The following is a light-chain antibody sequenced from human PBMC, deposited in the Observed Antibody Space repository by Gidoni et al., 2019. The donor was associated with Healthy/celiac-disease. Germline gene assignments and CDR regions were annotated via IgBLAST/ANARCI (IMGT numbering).Light chain of an antibody. Sequence: AIRMTQSPSSFSAATGDRVTITCRASQGMSSYLAWYQQKPGKAPKLLIYAASTLQSGVPSRFSGSGSGTDFTLTLSCLQSEDFATYYCQQYYSYPLTFGGGTKVEIK. CDR1: QGMSSY. V-gene: IGKV1-8*01. CDR3: QQYYSYPLT. CDR2: AAS. J-gene: IGKJ4*01.